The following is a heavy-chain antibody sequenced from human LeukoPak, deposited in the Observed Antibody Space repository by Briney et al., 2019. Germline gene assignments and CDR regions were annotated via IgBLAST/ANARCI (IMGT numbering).Heavy chain of an antibody. Sequence: PSETLSLTCAVYGGSFSGYYWSWIRQPPGKGLEWIGEINHSGSTNYNPSLKSRVTISVDTSKNQFSLKLSSVTAADTAVYYCARGLGGGGSHPWGQGTLVTVSS. V-gene: IGHV4-34*01. J-gene: IGHJ5*02. CDR2: INHSGST. D-gene: IGHD3-16*01. CDR3: ARGLGGGGSHP. CDR1: GGSFSGYY.